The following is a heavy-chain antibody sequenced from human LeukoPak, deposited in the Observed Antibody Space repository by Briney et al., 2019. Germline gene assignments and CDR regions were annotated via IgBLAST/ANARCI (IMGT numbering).Heavy chain of an antibody. CDR3: ASGYTYYYGSGIYY. CDR2: ISYDGSNK. Sequence: GGSLRLSCVVSGFTLYSYAMHWVRQAPGKGLEWVAVISYDGSNKYYADSVKGRFTISRDNSKNSLYLQMNSLRAEDTAVYYCASGYTYYYGSGIYYWGQGTLVTVSS. V-gene: IGHV3-30-3*01. CDR1: GFTLYSYA. J-gene: IGHJ4*02. D-gene: IGHD3-10*01.